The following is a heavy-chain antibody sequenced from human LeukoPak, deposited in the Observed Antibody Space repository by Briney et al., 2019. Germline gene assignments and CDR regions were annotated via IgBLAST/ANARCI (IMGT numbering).Heavy chain of an antibody. V-gene: IGHV4-39*01. J-gene: IGHJ4*02. CDR1: GGSISSSSYY. CDR2: IYYSGST. CDR3: ATNTAYYSPAHY. D-gene: IGHD2-21*01. Sequence: PSETLSLTCTVSGGSISSSSYYWGWIRQPPGKGLEWIGSIYYSGSTYYNPSLKSRVTISVDTSKNQFSLKLSSVTAADTALYYCATNTAYYSPAHYWGQGTLVTVSS.